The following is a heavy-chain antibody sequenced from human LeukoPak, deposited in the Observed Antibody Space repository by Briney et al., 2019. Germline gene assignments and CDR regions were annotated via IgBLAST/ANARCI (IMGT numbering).Heavy chain of an antibody. Sequence: PSETLSLTCTVSGGSISSHYWSWIRQPPGKGLEWIGYIYYSGSTYYNPSLKSRVTISVDTSKNHFSLKLSSVTAADTAAYYCASLGTVAEGWWFDPWGQGTLVTVSS. CDR3: ASLGTVAEGWWFDP. CDR1: GGSISSHY. CDR2: IYYSGST. D-gene: IGHD4-23*01. V-gene: IGHV4-59*08. J-gene: IGHJ5*02.